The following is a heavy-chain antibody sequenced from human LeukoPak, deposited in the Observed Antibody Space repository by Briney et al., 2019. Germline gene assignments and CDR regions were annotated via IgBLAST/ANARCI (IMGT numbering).Heavy chain of an antibody. CDR3: ARVVDHDYGDYYLDY. Sequence: GGSLRLSCAASGFTFSSYGMSWLRQAPGKGLECISVIYSGGSTDYADSVKGRLTISRDNSKNTLYLQMNSLRAEDTAVYYCARVVDHDYGDYYLDYWGQGTLVTVSS. CDR1: GFTFSSYG. J-gene: IGHJ4*02. D-gene: IGHD4-17*01. CDR2: IYSGGST. V-gene: IGHV3-53*01.